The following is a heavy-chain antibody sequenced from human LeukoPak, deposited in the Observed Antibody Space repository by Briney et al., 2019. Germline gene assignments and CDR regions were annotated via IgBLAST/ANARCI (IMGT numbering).Heavy chain of an antibody. J-gene: IGHJ5*02. CDR3: ARSYGGSCGWSECGFWA. Sequence: PSSILIFSNAASDGSISSSNCWRRVRQPPGMGLEWIGQLYHSETTNNHPSLSHRATTSVDTSKNHFSLKLSSMAAAATTVYYCARSYGGSCGWSECGFWAWGQGTLVTVAS. D-gene: IGHD4-23*01. CDR1: DGSISSSNC. CDR2: LYHSETT. V-gene: IGHV4-4*02.